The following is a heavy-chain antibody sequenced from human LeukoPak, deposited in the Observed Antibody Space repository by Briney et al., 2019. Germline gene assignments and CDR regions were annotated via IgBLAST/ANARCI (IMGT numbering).Heavy chain of an antibody. V-gene: IGHV1-69*13. CDR1: GGTFSSYA. D-gene: IGHD6-13*01. Sequence: GASVKVSCKASGGTFSSYAISWVRQAPGQGLEWMGGIIPIFGTANYAQKFQGRVTITADESTSTAYMELSSLRSEDTAVYYCARVGSSSWLDAFDIWGQGTMVTVSS. J-gene: IGHJ3*02. CDR3: ARVGSSSWLDAFDI. CDR2: IIPIFGTA.